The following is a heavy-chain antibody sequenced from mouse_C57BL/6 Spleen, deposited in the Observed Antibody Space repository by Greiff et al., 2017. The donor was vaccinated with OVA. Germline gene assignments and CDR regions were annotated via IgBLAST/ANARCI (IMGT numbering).Heavy chain of an antibody. J-gene: IGHJ2*01. V-gene: IGHV1-64*01. Sequence: QVQLQQPGAELVKPGASVKLSCKASGYTFTSYWMHWVKQRPGQGLEWIGMIHPNSGSTNYNEKFKSKATLTVDKSSSTAYMQLSSLTSEDSAVYYCARGRIEDYDFDYWGQGTTLTVSS. CDR1: GYTFTSYW. D-gene: IGHD2-4*01. CDR3: ARGRIEDYDFDY. CDR2: IHPNSGST.